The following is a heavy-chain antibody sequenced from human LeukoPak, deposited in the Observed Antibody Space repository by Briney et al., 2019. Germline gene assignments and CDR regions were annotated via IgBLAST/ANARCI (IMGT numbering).Heavy chain of an antibody. J-gene: IGHJ3*02. CDR1: GFTFSSYS. Sequence: GGSLRLSCAASGFTFSSYSMNWVRQAPGKGLEWVSSISSSSSYIYYADSVEGRFTISRDNAKNSLYLQMNSLRAEDTAVYYCARKLIAASNAFDIWGQGTMVTVSS. V-gene: IGHV3-21*01. CDR2: ISSSSSYI. D-gene: IGHD6-13*01. CDR3: ARKLIAASNAFDI.